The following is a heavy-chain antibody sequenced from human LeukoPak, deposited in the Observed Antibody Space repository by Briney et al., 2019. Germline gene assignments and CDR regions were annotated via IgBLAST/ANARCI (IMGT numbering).Heavy chain of an antibody. CDR1: GASVSDYY. CDR3: ARASDSIFSYYYHMDL. J-gene: IGHJ6*03. D-gene: IGHD3-3*02. V-gene: IGHV4-4*07. CDR2: IFTTGST. Sequence: PSETLSLTCTVSGASVSDYYWSWVRQPAGKGLEWIGRIFTTGSTDYNTSLKSRVTMSRDRSKNQLFLTLTSVTAADTAVYYRARASDSIFSYYYHMDLWGKGITVTVSS.